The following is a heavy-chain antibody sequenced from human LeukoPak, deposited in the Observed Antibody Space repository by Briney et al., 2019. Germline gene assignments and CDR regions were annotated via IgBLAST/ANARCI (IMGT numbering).Heavy chain of an antibody. D-gene: IGHD1-1*01. J-gene: IGHJ5*02. CDR2: ITSSGSSI. CDR3: ARLTGATTGGFDP. Sequence: GGSLRLSCAASGFRFNSYEMNWVRQAPGKGLEWLSYITSSGSSIYYADSVKGRFTISRDNAKSSLYMQMNSLRAEDTAVYYCARLTGATTGGFDPWGQGTLVTVSS. V-gene: IGHV3-48*03. CDR1: GFRFNSYE.